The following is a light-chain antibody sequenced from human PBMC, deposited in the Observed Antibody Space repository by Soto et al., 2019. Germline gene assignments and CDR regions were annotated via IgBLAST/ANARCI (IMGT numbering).Light chain of an antibody. V-gene: IGKV3-20*01. Sequence: EIVLTQSPGTLSLSPGERATLSCRASQSVSSSYLAWYQQKPGQAPRLLIYDASTRATGIPDRFSGSGSGTDFTLTISRLEPEDFAVYHCQQDGSSPYTFGQGTKLEIK. J-gene: IGKJ2*01. CDR1: QSVSSSY. CDR3: QQDGSSPYT. CDR2: DAS.